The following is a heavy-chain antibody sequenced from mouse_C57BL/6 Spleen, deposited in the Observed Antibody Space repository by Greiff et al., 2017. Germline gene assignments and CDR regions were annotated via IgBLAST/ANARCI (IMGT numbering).Heavy chain of an antibody. CDR1: GFNIKNTY. CDR2: IDPVNGNT. Sequence: EVQLQQSVAELVRPGASVKLSCTASGFNIKNTYMHWVKQRPEQGLEWIGRIDPVNGNTKYAPKFLGKATITVDPSSNKAFLQLGSLTSEDTVIYYWARGDGSSYYFGYWGPGTTLTVS. J-gene: IGHJ2*01. D-gene: IGHD1-1*01. V-gene: IGHV14-3*01. CDR3: ARGDGSSYYFGY.